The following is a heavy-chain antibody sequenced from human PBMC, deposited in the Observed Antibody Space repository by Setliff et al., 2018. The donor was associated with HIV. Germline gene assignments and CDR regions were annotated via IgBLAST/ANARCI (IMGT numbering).Heavy chain of an antibody. CDR3: ARRGSYSSPETL. J-gene: IGHJ4*02. CDR1: GGSITNYY. Sequence: PSETLSLTCTRRVSGGSITNYYWSWIRQPPGKGLQWIGYIYTSGSTNYNPSLKSRVTISVDTSKNQFSLKVSSVTAADTAVYYCARRGSYSSPETLWGQGTLVTVSS. V-gene: IGHV4-4*09. CDR2: IYTSGST. D-gene: IGHD1-26*01.